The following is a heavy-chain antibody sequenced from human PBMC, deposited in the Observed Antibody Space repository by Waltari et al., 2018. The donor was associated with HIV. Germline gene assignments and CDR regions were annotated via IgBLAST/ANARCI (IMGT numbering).Heavy chain of an antibody. Sequence: QVQLVQSGAEVKKPGSSVRVSCTASGGTFRTYAISWVGQAPGQGLEWMGGIIPVFGTANSAQKFQDRVRITADESTSSAHMELSSLTSEDTAVYYCATHYGSGTYHNYYYGMDVWGQGTTVTVSS. CDR3: ATHYGSGTYHNYYYGMDV. J-gene: IGHJ6*02. CDR2: IIPVFGTA. D-gene: IGHD3-10*01. V-gene: IGHV1-69*12. CDR1: GGTFRTYA.